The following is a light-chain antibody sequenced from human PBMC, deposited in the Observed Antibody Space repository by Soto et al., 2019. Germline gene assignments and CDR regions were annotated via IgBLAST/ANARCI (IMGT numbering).Light chain of an antibody. V-gene: IGLV2-14*01. CDR2: EVT. J-gene: IGLJ2*01. Sequence: QSALTQPASVSGSPGQSITISCNGTSNDVGGYKYVSWYQQHPGKAPKLMMYEVTNRPSGVSDRFSGSKSGNTASLTISGLQAEDEADYYCISYTIRSPVVFGGGTKLTVL. CDR1: SNDVGGYKY. CDR3: ISYTIRSPVV.